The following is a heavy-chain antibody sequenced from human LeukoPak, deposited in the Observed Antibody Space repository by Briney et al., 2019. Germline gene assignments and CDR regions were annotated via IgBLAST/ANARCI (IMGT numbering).Heavy chain of an antibody. CDR2: IYYSGST. CDR1: GGSISSYY. D-gene: IGHD3-3*01. V-gene: IGHV4-59*01. Sequence: SETLSLTCTVSGGSISSYYWSWIRQPPGKGLEWIGYIYYSGSTNYNPSLKSRVTISVDTSKNQFSLKLSSVTAADTAVYYCARMFLDPTALDYYYYYMDVWGKGTTVTDSS. CDR3: ARMFLDPTALDYYYYYMDV. J-gene: IGHJ6*03.